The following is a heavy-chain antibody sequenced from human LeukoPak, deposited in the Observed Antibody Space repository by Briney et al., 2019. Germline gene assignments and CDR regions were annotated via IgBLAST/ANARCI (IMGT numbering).Heavy chain of an antibody. D-gene: IGHD2-21*02. CDR2: IVVGSGNT. CDR1: GFTFTSSA. Sequence: TSVNVSCKASGFTFTSSAMQWVRQARGQRREWIGWIVVGSGNTNYAQKFQERVTITRDMSTSTAYMELSSLRSEDTAVYYCAVMTAETRRQFYFDCWGQGTLVTVSS. J-gene: IGHJ4*02. CDR3: AVMTAETRRQFYFDC. V-gene: IGHV1-58*02.